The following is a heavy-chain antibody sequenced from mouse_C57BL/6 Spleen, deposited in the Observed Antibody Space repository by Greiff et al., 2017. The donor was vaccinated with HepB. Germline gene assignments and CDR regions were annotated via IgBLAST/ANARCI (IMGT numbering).Heavy chain of an antibody. J-gene: IGHJ3*01. CDR2: IYPGDGDT. D-gene: IGHD2-12*01. CDR3: ASRDLLYDFAY. V-gene: IGHV1-82*01. CDR1: GYAFSSSW. Sequence: QVQLQQSGPELVKPGASVKISCKASGYAFSSSWMNWVKQRPGKGLEWIGRIYPGDGDTNYNGKFKGKATLTADKSSSTAYMQLSSLTAEDSAVYFCASRDLLYDFAYWGQGTLVTVSA.